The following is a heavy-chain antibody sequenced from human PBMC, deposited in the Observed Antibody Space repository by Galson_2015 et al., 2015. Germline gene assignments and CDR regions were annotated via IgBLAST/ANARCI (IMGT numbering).Heavy chain of an antibody. V-gene: IGHV5-10-1*01. CDR3: ARRRPWLPPDY. CDR1: GSSFTGYW. CDR2: IVPSDSYT. Sequence: QSGAEVKKPGESLRISCKGSGSSFTGYWFSWVRQMPGKGLEWLGRIVPSDSYTNYSPSFQAHVTISADKSISTAYLQWSSLKASDTAMYYCARRRPWLPPDYWGQGTLVTVSS. D-gene: IGHD6-19*01. J-gene: IGHJ4*02.